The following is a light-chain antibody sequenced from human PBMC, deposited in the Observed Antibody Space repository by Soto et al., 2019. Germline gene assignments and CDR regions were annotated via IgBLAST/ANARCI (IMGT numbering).Light chain of an antibody. CDR2: GAS. CDR1: QSVRSN. Sequence: EILMTQSPATLSVFPGERATLSCRASQSVRSNLAWYQQKPGQAPRLLIYGASTRATGIPARFSGSGSGTEFTLTITGLEPEDFAVYFCLRYSSSQWTVGQVTKVDIX. V-gene: IGKV3-15*01. J-gene: IGKJ1*01. CDR3: LRYSSSQWT.